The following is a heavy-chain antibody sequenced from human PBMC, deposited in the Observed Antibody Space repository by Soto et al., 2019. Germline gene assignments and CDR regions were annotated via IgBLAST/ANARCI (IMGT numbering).Heavy chain of an antibody. D-gene: IGHD3-22*01. Sequence: ASVKVSCKASGYAFTSYAMHWVRQAPGQRLEWMGWINAGNGNTKYSQKFQGRVTITRDTSASTAYMELSSLRSEDTAVYYCARSATYYYDSSGSPGLVDYWGQGTLVTVSS. J-gene: IGHJ4*02. CDR1: GYAFTSYA. CDR3: ARSATYYYDSSGSPGLVDY. V-gene: IGHV1-3*01. CDR2: INAGNGNT.